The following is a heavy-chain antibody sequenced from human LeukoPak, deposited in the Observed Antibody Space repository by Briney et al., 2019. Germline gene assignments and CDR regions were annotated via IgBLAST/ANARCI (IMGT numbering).Heavy chain of an antibody. D-gene: IGHD3-10*01. V-gene: IGHV3-64*04. J-gene: IGHJ6*02. CDR3: SGEYYYGMDV. CDR1: GFTFSSYV. Sequence: PGGSLRLSCSVSGFTFSSYVMHWVRQAPGKGLESVSGISNNGGDTYYADSVKGRFTISRDNSENTLYLQMNSLRAEDTAVYYCSGEYYYGMDVWGQGTTVTVSS. CDR2: ISNNGGDT.